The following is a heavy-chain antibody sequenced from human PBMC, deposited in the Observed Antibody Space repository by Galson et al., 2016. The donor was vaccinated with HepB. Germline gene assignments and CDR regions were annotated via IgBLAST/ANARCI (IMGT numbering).Heavy chain of an antibody. CDR3: ATLYCVDFVLDH. CDR2: MNPDTGVT. V-gene: IGHV1-2*02. CDR1: GYDFTDYY. Sequence: SVKVSCKASGYDFTDYYIHWVRQAPGKGLEWMGWMNPDTGVTKFEEEFRGRINLTRDTTISTTYLELSSPRGDDTALYYCATLYCVDFVLDHWGPGTRVTVSS. J-gene: IGHJ4*02. D-gene: IGHD3-16*01.